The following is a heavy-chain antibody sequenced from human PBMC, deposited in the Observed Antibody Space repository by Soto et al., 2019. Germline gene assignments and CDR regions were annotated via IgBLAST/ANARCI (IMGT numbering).Heavy chain of an antibody. Sequence: PGESLKISCNGSGYSFTRYWIGWVRQVPGKGLEWMGVIYPCDSDTRYSPSFLGQVTISAYKSISTAYLQWSSLKASDTAMYYCARAGIVARRGFYYYGMDVWGQGTTVTVSS. D-gene: IGHD6-6*01. CDR3: ARAGIVARRGFYYYGMDV. J-gene: IGHJ6*02. CDR2: IYPCDSDT. CDR1: GYSFTRYW. V-gene: IGHV5-51*01.